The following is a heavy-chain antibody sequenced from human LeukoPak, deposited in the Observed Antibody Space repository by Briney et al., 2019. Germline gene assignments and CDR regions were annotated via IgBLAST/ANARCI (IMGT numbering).Heavy chain of an antibody. J-gene: IGHJ4*02. CDR3: AKDQCSSTSCYAVTFDY. CDR2: ISTSGSST. D-gene: IGHD2-2*01. Sequence: GGSLRLSCAASGFTFANYAMTWVRQAPGMGLEWVSSISTSGSSTYYADSVKGRFTISRDNSRTTLYLQMNSLRAEDTAVYYCAKDQCSSTSCYAVTFDYWGQGTLVTVSS. CDR1: GFTFANYA. V-gene: IGHV3-23*01.